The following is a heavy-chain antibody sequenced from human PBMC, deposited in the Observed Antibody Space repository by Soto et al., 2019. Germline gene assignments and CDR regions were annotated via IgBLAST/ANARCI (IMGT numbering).Heavy chain of an antibody. Sequence: SETLSLTCTVSGGSISSSSYYWGWIRQPPGKGLEWIGSIYYSGSTYYNPSLKSRVTISVDTSKNQFSLKLSSVTAADTAVYYCARDTRPVLESFFDYWGQGTLVTVSS. CDR3: ARDTRPVLESFFDY. CDR2: IYYSGST. D-gene: IGHD3-3*01. CDR1: GGSISSSSYY. V-gene: IGHV4-39*02. J-gene: IGHJ4*02.